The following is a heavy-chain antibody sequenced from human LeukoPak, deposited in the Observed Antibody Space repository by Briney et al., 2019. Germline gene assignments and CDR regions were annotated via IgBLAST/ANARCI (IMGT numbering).Heavy chain of an antibody. CDR2: ISSGSSAI. Sequence: GGSLRLSCAASGFTFSTYSMNWVRQAPGKGLEWVSYISSGSSAIYYADSVKGRSTISRDKSKSTMYLQIDTLRAEDTAVYYCARDSCLIKTCLDYWGQGTLVTVSS. V-gene: IGHV3-48*01. J-gene: IGHJ4*02. CDR3: ARDSCLIKTCLDY. D-gene: IGHD3-10*01. CDR1: GFTFSTYS.